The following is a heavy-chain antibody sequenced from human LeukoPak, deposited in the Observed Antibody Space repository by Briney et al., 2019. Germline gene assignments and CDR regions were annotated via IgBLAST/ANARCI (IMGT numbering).Heavy chain of an antibody. J-gene: IGHJ5*02. CDR1: GYTLTELS. D-gene: IGHD2-2*01. V-gene: IGHV1-24*01. CDR3: ARGGPPEPAAPHYNWFDP. CDR2: FDPEDGET. Sequence: GASVKVSCKVSGYTLTELSMHWVRQAPGKGLEWMGGFDPEDGETIYAQKFQGRVTMTEDTSTDTAYMELSSLRSEDTAVYYCARGGPPEPAAPHYNWFDPWGQGTLVTVSS.